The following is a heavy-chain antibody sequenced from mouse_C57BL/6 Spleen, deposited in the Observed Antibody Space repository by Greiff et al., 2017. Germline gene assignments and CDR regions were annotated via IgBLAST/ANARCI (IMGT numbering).Heavy chain of an antibody. CDR1: GYSITSGYY. Sequence: VQLKESGPGLVKPSQSLSLTCSVTGYSITSGYYWNWIRQFPGNKLEWMGYISYDGSNNYNPSLKNRISITRDTSKNQFFLKLNSVTTEDTATYYCARKGTGTYFDYWGQGTTLTVSS. CDR3: ARKGTGTYFDY. V-gene: IGHV3-6*01. J-gene: IGHJ2*01. CDR2: ISYDGSN. D-gene: IGHD4-1*01.